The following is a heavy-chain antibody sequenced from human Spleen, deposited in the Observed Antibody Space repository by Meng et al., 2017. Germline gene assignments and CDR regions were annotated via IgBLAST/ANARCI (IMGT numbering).Heavy chain of an antibody. D-gene: IGHD1-26*01. CDR2: IKSNTDGGTA. Sequence: GESLKISCAASGFYFNNAWMSWVRQAPGKGLEWVGRIKSNTDGGTAEYAAPVTGRFTISRDDSQSTLYLQMSGLRIDDTGVYYCTWDDKAVSVYWGQGTLVTVSS. CDR1: GFYFNNAW. J-gene: IGHJ4*02. CDR3: TWDDKAVSVY. V-gene: IGHV3-15*01.